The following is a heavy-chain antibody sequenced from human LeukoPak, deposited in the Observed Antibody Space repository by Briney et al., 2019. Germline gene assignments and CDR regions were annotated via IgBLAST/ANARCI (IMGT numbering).Heavy chain of an antibody. D-gene: IGHD1-26*01. V-gene: IGHV1-18*01. J-gene: IGHJ6*02. CDR3: ARAGIVGAPAWVDV. Sequence: ASVKVSCKASGYTFTSYGINWVRQAPGQGLEWMGWISGYNGNTNYAQNLQGRVTMTTDTSTSTAYMELRSLRSDDTAVYYCARAGIVGAPAWVDVWGQGTTVTVS. CDR2: ISGYNGNT. CDR1: GYTFTSYG.